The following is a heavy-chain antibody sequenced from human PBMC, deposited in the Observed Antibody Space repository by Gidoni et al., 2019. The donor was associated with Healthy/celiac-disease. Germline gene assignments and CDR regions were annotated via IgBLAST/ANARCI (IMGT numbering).Heavy chain of an antibody. J-gene: IGHJ4*02. V-gene: IGHV3-23*01. Sequence: EVQLLESGGGLVQPGGSLRLSCAASGFTFSSYAMSWVRQAQGKGLEWVSAISGSGGSTYYADSVKGRFTISRDNSKNTLYLQMNSLRAEDTAVYYCAKVRGVRSSSYYFDYWGQGTLVTVSS. D-gene: IGHD6-6*01. CDR1: GFTFSSYA. CDR2: ISGSGGST. CDR3: AKVRGVRSSSYYFDY.